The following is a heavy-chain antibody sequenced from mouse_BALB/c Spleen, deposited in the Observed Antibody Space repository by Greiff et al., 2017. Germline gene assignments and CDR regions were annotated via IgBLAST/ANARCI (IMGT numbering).Heavy chain of an antibody. CDR2: INPYNGDT. J-gene: IGHJ1*01. CDR3: ALYGSSPYWYFDV. D-gene: IGHD1-1*01. V-gene: IGHV1-20*02. CDR1: GYSFTGYF. Sequence: VQLKESGPELVKPGASVKISCKASGYSFTGYFMNWVMQSHGKSLEWIGRINPYNGDTFYNQKFKGKATLTVDKSSSTAHMELRSLASEDSAVYYCALYGSSPYWYFDVWGAGTTVTVSS.